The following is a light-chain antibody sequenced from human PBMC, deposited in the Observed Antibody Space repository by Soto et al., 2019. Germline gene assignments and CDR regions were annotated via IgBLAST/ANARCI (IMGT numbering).Light chain of an antibody. V-gene: IGLV1-40*01. CDR3: QSYDSSLGANYV. CDR2: GNT. J-gene: IGLJ1*01. CDR1: SSNLGAGYD. Sequence: QSALTQPPSVFGAPGQRVTISCTGSSSNLGAGYDVHWYQQLPGTAPKLLIYGNTNRPSGVPDRFSGSKSGTSASLAITGLQAEDEADYYCQSYDSSLGANYVFGTGTKVPVL.